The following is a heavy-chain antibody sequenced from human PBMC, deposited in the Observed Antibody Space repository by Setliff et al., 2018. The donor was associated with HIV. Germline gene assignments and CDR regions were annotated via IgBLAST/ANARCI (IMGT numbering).Heavy chain of an antibody. CDR1: GGSINSGSYY. J-gene: IGHJ3*02. CDR2: TYTSGST. Sequence: KPSETLSLTCTVSGGSINSGSYYWSWSRQPARKGLEWIGHTYTSGSTNYTPSLKSRVTISVDTSKTQFSLRLNSLTATDTALYYCARASGEATGLHAFDIWGQGTVVTVSS. D-gene: IGHD7-27*01. CDR3: ARASGEATGLHAFDI. V-gene: IGHV4-61*09.